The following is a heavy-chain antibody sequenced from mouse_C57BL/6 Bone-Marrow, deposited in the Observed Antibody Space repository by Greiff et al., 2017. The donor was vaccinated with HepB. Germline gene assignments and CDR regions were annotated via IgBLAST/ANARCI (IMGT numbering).Heavy chain of an antibody. V-gene: IGHV2-5*01. D-gene: IGHD2-4*01. CDR1: GFSLTSYG. J-gene: IGHJ4*01. CDR3: AKRDYLYAMDY. Sequence: VQLQQSGPGLVQPSQSLSITCTVSGFSLTSYGVHWVRQSPGKGLEWLVLIWSGGSTDYNAAFMSRLSITKDNSKSQVFFKMNSRQADDTAIYYCAKRDYLYAMDYWGQGTSVTVSS. CDR2: IWSGGST.